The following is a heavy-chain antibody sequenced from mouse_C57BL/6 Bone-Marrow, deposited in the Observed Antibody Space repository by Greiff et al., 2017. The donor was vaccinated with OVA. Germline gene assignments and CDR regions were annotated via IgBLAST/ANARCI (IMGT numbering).Heavy chain of an antibody. Sequence: EVMLVESGGGLVKPGGSLKLSCAASGFTFSDYGMHWVRQAPEKGLEWVAYISSGSSTIYYADTVKGRFTISRDNAKNNLFLQMTSLRSEDTAMYYCARGGYYGNSPYAMDYWGQGTSVTVSS. CDR2: ISSGSSTI. J-gene: IGHJ4*01. CDR1: GFTFSDYG. V-gene: IGHV5-17*01. D-gene: IGHD2-1*01. CDR3: ARGGYYGNSPYAMDY.